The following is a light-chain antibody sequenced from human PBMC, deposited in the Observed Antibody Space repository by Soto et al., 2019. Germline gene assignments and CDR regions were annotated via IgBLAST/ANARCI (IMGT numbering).Light chain of an antibody. V-gene: IGKV3-20*01. Sequence: TQSPSTLSLSPGERATLSCRASQSVSNNYLAWYQQKPGQAPRLLIYGASNRATGIPARFSGSGSGTDFTLTISRLEPEGFGVYCWQQDVLSGRFGQGAKVDI. CDR3: QQDVLSGR. J-gene: IGKJ1*01. CDR2: GAS. CDR1: QSVSNNY.